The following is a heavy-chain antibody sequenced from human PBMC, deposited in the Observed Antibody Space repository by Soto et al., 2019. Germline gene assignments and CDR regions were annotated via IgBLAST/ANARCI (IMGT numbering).Heavy chain of an antibody. Sequence: QVQLQESGPGLVKPSETLSLTCAVYGGSFSGYYWSWIRQPPGKGLEWIGEINHSGSTNYNPSLKSRVTISVDTSKNQFSLKLSSVTAADTAVYYCARGHAFDYWGQGTLVTVSS. V-gene: IGHV4-34*01. CDR3: ARGHAFDY. CDR2: INHSGST. CDR1: GGSFSGYY. J-gene: IGHJ4*02.